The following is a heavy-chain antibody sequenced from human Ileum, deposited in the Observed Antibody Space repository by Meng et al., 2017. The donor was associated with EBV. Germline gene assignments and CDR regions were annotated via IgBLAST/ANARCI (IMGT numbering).Heavy chain of an antibody. V-gene: IGHV3-11*01. D-gene: IGHD6-13*01. CDR3: VYSSSFH. J-gene: IGHJ4*02. CDR2: ISSTGSTT. CDR1: GFTFSNYY. Sequence: QVEPVASGGGLVKPGGSLRLSCAASGFTFSNYYMNWIRQAPGKGLEWVSFISSTGSTTYYADSVKGRFTVSRDNAKNSLFLQMHSLRAEDTAVYYWVYSSSFHWGQGTLVTVSS.